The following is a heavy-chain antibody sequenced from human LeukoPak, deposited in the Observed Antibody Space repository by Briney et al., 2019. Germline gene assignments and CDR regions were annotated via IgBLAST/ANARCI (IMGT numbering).Heavy chain of an antibody. CDR1: GFTFSSYS. D-gene: IGHD6-19*01. Sequence: GSLRLSCAASGFTFSSYSMNWVRQAPGKGLEWVSSISSSSSYIYYADSVKGRFTISRDNAKNSLYLQMNSLRAEDTAVYYCARGSGSGWYEGVYYFDYWGQGTLVTVSS. CDR2: ISSSSSYI. J-gene: IGHJ4*02. CDR3: ARGSGSGWYEGVYYFDY. V-gene: IGHV3-21*01.